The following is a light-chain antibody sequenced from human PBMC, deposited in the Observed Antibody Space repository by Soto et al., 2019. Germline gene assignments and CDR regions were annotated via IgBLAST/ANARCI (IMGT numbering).Light chain of an antibody. CDR1: QGISSY. CDR2: AAS. V-gene: IGKV1-9*01. J-gene: IGKJ3*01. CDR3: QQPVA. Sequence: DIQLTQSPSFLSASVGDRVTITCRASQGISSYLAWYQQKPGKAPKLLIYAASTLQSGVPSRFSGSGSGTEFTLTISSLQPEDFATYYCQQPVAFGPGTKVDIK.